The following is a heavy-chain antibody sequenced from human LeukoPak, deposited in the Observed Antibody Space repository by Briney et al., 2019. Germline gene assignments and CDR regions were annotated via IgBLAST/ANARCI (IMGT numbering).Heavy chain of an antibody. CDR2: INPTGGST. CDR3: ARSSSSSIYGMDV. V-gene: IGHV1-46*01. J-gene: IGHJ6*02. CDR1: GYTFTSYY. D-gene: IGHD6-13*01. Sequence: ASVEVSCKASGYTFTSYYMHWVRQAPGQGLEWMGFINPTGGSTSYAQKFQGRVTMTRDTSTSTVYMELSGLRSEDTAVYYCARSSSSSIYGMDVWGQGTTVTVSS.